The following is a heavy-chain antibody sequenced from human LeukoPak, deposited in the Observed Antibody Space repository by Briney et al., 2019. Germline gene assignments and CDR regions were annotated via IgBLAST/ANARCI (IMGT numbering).Heavy chain of an antibody. CDR1: GYSISSTYY. V-gene: IGHV4-38-2*02. D-gene: IGHD1-26*01. Sequence: SETLSLTCTVSGYSISSTYYWGWIRQPPGKWLEWVGSVFHSGNTYYNPSLKSRVTISVGTSKNQFSLKLSSVTAADTAMYYCAKSGGYGLIDYWGQGTLVTVSS. CDR3: AKSGGYGLIDY. CDR2: VFHSGNT. J-gene: IGHJ4*02.